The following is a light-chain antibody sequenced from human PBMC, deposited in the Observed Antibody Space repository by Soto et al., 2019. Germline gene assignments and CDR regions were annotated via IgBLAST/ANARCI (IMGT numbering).Light chain of an antibody. J-gene: IGLJ2*01. Sequence: QSALTQPASVSGSPGQSITISCTGTSSNVGGYNYVSWCQQQPGKAPKLMIYDVSNRPSGVSHRFSGSKSGNTASLTISGLEDEDEDDYYCSSYTSSSTVVFGGGTKLTVL. CDR2: DVS. CDR1: SSNVGGYNY. V-gene: IGLV2-14*01. CDR3: SSYTSSSTVV.